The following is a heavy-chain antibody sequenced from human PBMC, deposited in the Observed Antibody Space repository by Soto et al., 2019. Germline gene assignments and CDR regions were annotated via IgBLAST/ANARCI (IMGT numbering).Heavy chain of an antibody. CDR1: GGSISNADYF. D-gene: IGHD3-3*01. CDR2: LYYTEST. Sequence: QVQLQESGPGLLKSSQSLSLTCSVSGGSISNADYFWSWIRQRPGKGLEWIGYLYYTESTYYNPSFRSRISISVDTSKNQFSLKMRSVTAADTAVYYCTRERVDANYYYFGMDVWGPATTVTVSS. CDR3: TRERVDANYYYFGMDV. J-gene: IGHJ6*02. V-gene: IGHV4-31*03.